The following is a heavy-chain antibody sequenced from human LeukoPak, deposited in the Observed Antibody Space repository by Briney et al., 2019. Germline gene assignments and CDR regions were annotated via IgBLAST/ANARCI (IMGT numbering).Heavy chain of an antibody. V-gene: IGHV3-23*01. D-gene: IGHD6-6*01. J-gene: IGHJ4*02. CDR1: GFTFSSYA. CDR2: ISGSGGST. CDR3: ANSRGAHMRHSSSYYFDY. Sequence: GGSLRLSCAASGFTFSSYAMSWVRQAPGKGLKWVSAISGSGGSTYYADSVKGRFTISRDNSKNTLYLQMNSLRAEDTAVYYCANSRGAHMRHSSSYYFDYWGQGTLVTVSS.